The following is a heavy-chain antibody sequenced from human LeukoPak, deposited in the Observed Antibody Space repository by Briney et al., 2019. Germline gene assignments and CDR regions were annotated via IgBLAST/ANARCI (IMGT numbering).Heavy chain of an antibody. CDR3: ARRNWVGYFDY. Sequence: GASVKVSCKTSGYIFTSHYMNWVRQAPGQGLEWMGTINPDGASTRYAQSFQGRVTMTRDMSTSTVYMELSSLTFEDTAVYYCARRNWVGYFDYWGQGTLVSVSS. CDR2: INPDGAST. CDR1: GYIFTSHY. J-gene: IGHJ4*02. D-gene: IGHD1-26*01. V-gene: IGHV1-46*01.